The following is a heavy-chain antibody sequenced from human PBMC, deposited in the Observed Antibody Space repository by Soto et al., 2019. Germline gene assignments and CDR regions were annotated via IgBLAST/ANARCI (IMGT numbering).Heavy chain of an antibody. CDR3: ARVRYGDFSFQY. J-gene: IGHJ4*02. D-gene: IGHD4-17*01. CDR1: GYTFTTFH. V-gene: IGHV1-2*02. CDR2: INPDTGDS. Sequence: QVHLVQSGAEVRKPGASVKVSCKASGYTFTTFHLHWVRLAPGQGLEWMGWINPDTGDSEYGQKLQGRVTLTRDTSMTTGYMELSSLTSDDTAIYFFARVRYGDFSFQYWGQGTPVSVSS.